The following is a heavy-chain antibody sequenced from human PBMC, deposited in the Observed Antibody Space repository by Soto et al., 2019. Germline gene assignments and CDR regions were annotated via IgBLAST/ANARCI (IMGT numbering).Heavy chain of an antibody. D-gene: IGHD2-2*01. CDR1: GGTFSSYA. Sequence: AASVKVSCKASGGTFSSYAISGVRQAPGQGLEWMGGIIPIFGTANYAQKFQGRVTITADESTSTAYMELSSLRSEDTAVYYCARGDIVVVPAAQPLSNGMDVWGQGTTVTVSS. V-gene: IGHV1-69*13. J-gene: IGHJ6*02. CDR3: ARGDIVVVPAAQPLSNGMDV. CDR2: IIPIFGTA.